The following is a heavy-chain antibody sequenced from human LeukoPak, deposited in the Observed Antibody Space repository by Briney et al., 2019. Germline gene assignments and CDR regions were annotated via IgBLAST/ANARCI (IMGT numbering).Heavy chain of an antibody. CDR1: GGSISSGGYY. CDR3: ARGDRAAEEEEGHYFDY. CDR2: IYYSGST. J-gene: IGHJ4*02. D-gene: IGHD6-13*01. Sequence: SQTLSLTCTVSGGSISSGGYYWSWIRQHPGKGLEWIGYIYYSGSTYYNPSLKSRVTIPVDTSKNQFSLKLSSVTAADTAVYYCARGDRAAEEEEGHYFDYWGQGTLVTVSS. V-gene: IGHV4-31*03.